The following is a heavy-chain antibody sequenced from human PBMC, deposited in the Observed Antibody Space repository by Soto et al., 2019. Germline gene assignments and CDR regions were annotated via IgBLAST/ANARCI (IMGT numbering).Heavy chain of an antibody. CDR1: GGSINSGDSY. CDR2: INYRGST. J-gene: IGHJ4*01. Sequence: QVQLQESGPGLVRPSQTLSLICTVSGGSINSGDSYWNWIRQHPEKGLEWIGYINYRGSTFYNPSLKSRIIISVDTSKHQFSLKLSSVTAADTAVYYCARDAPGVAPYRGHGTLVTVSS. D-gene: IGHD2-15*01. CDR3: ARDAPGVAPY. V-gene: IGHV4-31*03.